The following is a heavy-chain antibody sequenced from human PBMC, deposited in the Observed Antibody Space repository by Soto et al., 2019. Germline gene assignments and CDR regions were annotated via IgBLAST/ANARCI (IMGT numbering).Heavy chain of an antibody. D-gene: IGHD5-18*01. J-gene: IGHJ3*02. V-gene: IGHV2-70*04. CDR2: IDWDDDK. Sequence: SGPPLGNPTQTVTLTCTLSGISLSTSGVRVNWIRQPPGKALEWLARIDWDDDKFYSTSLKTRLTISKDTSKNQVVLTMTNMEPVDTGTYYCARIVDTSIVTRDGFDIWGQGTMVIVSS. CDR1: GISLSTSGVR. CDR3: ARIVDTSIVTRDGFDI.